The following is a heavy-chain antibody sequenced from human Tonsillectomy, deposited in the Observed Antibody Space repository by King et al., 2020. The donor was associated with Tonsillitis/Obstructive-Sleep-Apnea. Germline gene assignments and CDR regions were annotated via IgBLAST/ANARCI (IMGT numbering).Heavy chain of an antibody. CDR2: MEQDGSEK. Sequence: VQLVESGGGLVQPGGSLRLSCVVAGFTISRFWMSWVRQAPGKGLEWVARMEQDGSEKHYLDSVRGRFTISRDNAKKSVYLHMNSLRAEDTAVYYCARDAPGTAGGQGTLVSASS. J-gene: IGHJ4*02. V-gene: IGHV3-7*04. CDR3: ARDAPGTA. CDR1: GFTISRFW. D-gene: IGHD3-10*01.